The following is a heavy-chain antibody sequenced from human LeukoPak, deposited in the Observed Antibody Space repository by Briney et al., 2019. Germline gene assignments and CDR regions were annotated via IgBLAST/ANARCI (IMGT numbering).Heavy chain of an antibody. J-gene: IGHJ4*02. D-gene: IGHD3-9*01. CDR2: IYTSGST. V-gene: IGHV4-4*07. CDR3: ARDGTPAYYDILTGPYYFDY. CDR1: GGSISSYY. Sequence: SETLSLTCTVSGGSISSYYWSWIRQPAGKGLEWIGRIYTSGSTNYNPSLKSRVTMSVDTSENQFSLKLSSVTAADTAVYYCARDGTPAYYDILTGPYYFDYWGQGTLVTVSS.